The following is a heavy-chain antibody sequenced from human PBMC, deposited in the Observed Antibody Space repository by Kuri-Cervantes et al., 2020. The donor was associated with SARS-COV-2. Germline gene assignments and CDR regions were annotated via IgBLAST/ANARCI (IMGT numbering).Heavy chain of an antibody. CDR2: IYWDDDK. CDR1: GFSLNTSAVG. D-gene: IGHD4-11*01. J-gene: IGHJ4*02. Sequence: SGPTLVKPTQTLTLTCTFSGFSLNTSAVGVGWIRQPPGKALEWLELIYWDDDKRYGPSLKSRLTITKDTSNNQVVLTMTNMDPVDTATYYCVRIRAATVIADYWGQGTLVTVSS. CDR3: VRIRAATVIADY. V-gene: IGHV2-5*05.